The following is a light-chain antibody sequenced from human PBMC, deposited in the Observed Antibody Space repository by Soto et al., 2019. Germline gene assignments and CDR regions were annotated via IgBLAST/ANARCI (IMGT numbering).Light chain of an antibody. CDR1: SSDVCGYNY. CDR2: DVT. J-gene: IGLJ1*01. V-gene: IGLV2-14*03. CDR3: SSYTTSNTRQIV. Sequence: QSVLTQPASVSGSPGQSITISCTGTSSDVCGYNYVSWYQHHPGKAPKLIIYDVTIRPSGVSNPFSGSKSGNTASLTISGLQPEDEADYYCSSYTTSNTRQIVFGTGTKVTVL.